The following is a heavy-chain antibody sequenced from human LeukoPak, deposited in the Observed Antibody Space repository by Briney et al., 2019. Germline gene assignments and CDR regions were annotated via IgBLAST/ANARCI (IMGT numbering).Heavy chain of an antibody. CDR1: GFTFSSYW. CDR2: INSDGSST. D-gene: IGHD3-22*01. CDR3: ARVPYDSSGYYYFYYFDY. V-gene: IGHV3-74*01. Sequence: GGSLRLSCAASGFTFSSYWMHWVRQAPGKGLVWVSRINSDGSSTSYADSVKGRFTISRDNAKNTLYLQMNSLRAEDTAAYYCARVPYDSSGYYYFYYFDYWGQGTLVTVSS. J-gene: IGHJ4*02.